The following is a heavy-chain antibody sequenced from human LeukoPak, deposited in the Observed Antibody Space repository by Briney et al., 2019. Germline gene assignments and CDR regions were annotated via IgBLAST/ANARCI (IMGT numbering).Heavy chain of an antibody. D-gene: IGHD6-19*01. CDR2: ISTSTGDT. Sequence: GASVKVSCKTSGYSFILYGISWVRQAPGQGPEWMGWISTSTGDTKYTQKFQGRVTLTTDTSTSTAYMELSSLRSEDTAVYYCASSRLLSVAGTFDYWGQGTLVTVSS. CDR1: GYSFILYG. CDR3: ASSRLLSVAGTFDY. J-gene: IGHJ4*02. V-gene: IGHV1-18*01.